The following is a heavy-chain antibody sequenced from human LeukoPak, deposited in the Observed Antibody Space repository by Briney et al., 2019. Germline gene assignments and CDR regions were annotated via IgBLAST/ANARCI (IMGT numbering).Heavy chain of an antibody. D-gene: IGHD4-17*01. Sequence: PSETLSLTCTVSGGSISSYYWSWIRQPPGKGLEWIGYIYYSGSTNYNPSLKSRVTISVDTSKNQLSLKLSSVTAADTAVYYCAREGRDYGDYGWFDPWGQGTLVTVSS. CDR2: IYYSGST. J-gene: IGHJ5*02. V-gene: IGHV4-59*01. CDR3: AREGRDYGDYGWFDP. CDR1: GGSISSYY.